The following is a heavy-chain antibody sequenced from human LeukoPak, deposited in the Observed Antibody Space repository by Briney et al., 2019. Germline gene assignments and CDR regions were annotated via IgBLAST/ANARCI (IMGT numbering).Heavy chain of an antibody. Sequence: GGSLRLSCAASGFTFDDYAMHWARQAPGRGLEWVSLISGDGGSTYYADSVKGRFTISRDNSKNSLYLQMNSLRTEDTALYYCAKESYSGSYCDYWGQGTLVTVSS. CDR3: AKESYSGSYCDY. V-gene: IGHV3-43*02. J-gene: IGHJ4*02. CDR1: GFTFDDYA. D-gene: IGHD3-10*01. CDR2: ISGDGGST.